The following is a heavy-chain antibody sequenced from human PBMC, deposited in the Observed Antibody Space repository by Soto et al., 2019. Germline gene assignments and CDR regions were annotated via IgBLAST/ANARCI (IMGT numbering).Heavy chain of an antibody. CDR1: GFTFSSYS. CDR3: ARDLRDMITFPSDY. V-gene: IGHV3-21*01. D-gene: IGHD3-16*01. CDR2: ISSSSSYI. Sequence: EVQLVESGGGLVKPGGSLRLSCAASGFTFSSYSMNWVRQAPGKGLEWVSSISSSSSYIYYADSVKGRFTISRDNAKNSLYLQMNSLRAEDTAVYYCARDLRDMITFPSDYWGQGTLVTVS. J-gene: IGHJ4*02.